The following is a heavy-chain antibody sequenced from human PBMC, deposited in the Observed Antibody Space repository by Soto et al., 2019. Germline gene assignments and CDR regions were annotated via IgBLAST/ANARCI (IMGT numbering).Heavy chain of an antibody. J-gene: IGHJ4*02. CDR2: INGGNGNT. CDR1: GYTFTRYT. D-gene: IGHD1-1*01. CDR3: ARWNDNFDQ. Sequence: QVQLVQSGAEEKKPGASVMISCETSGYTFTRYTMHWVRQAPGQGLEWMGWINGGNGNTKYSQNFQGRVAITRDTSASTAYMELSSLRSEDTAVYSCARWNDNFDQWGQGTLVTVSS. V-gene: IGHV1-3*05.